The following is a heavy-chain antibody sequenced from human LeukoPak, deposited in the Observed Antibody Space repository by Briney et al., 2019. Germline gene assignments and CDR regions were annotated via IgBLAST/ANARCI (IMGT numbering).Heavy chain of an antibody. J-gene: IGHJ4*02. Sequence: PSETLSLTCTVSGGSISGFYWSWIRQTAGKGLEWIGEINHSGSTNYNPPLKSRVTISVDTSKNQFSLKLSSVTAADTAVYYCARVVGYCSGGSCYPSDYWGQGTLVTVSS. CDR1: GGSISGFY. V-gene: IGHV4-34*01. CDR3: ARVVGYCSGGSCYPSDY. CDR2: INHSGST. D-gene: IGHD2-15*01.